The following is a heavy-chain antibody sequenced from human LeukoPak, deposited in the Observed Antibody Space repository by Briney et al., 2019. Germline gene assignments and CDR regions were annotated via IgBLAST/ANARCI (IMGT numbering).Heavy chain of an antibody. CDR2: IYYSGST. J-gene: IGHJ4*02. D-gene: IGHD3-10*01. Sequence: PSETLSLTCTVSGGSISSSSYYWGWIRQPPGKGLEWIGSIYYSGSTYYNPSLKSRVTISVDTSKNQFSLKLSPVTAADTAVYYCARWKVHYYGSGSYNYFDYWGQGTLVTVSS. V-gene: IGHV4-39*01. CDR1: GGSISSSSYY. CDR3: ARWKVHYYGSGSYNYFDY.